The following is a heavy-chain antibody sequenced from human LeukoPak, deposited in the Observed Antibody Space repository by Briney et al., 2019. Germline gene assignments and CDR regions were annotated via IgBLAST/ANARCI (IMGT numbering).Heavy chain of an antibody. CDR2: IYYTGST. CDR3: ARRLKVTEHFDY. CDR1: GGSISSTGYY. J-gene: IGHJ4*02. Sequence: SETLSLTCTVSGGSISSTGYYWGCIRQPPGKGLEWIGSIYYTGSTYYNPSLNTRVTMSVDTSKNQFSLKLSSVTAADTAVYYCARRLKVTEHFDYWGQGTLVTVSS. D-gene: IGHD2-21*02. V-gene: IGHV4-39*01.